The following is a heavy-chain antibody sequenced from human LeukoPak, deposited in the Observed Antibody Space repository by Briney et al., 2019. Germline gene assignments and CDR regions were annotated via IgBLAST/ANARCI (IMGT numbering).Heavy chain of an antibody. CDR3: ARGLSSSGYPYY. CDR1: GYTFTSYD. V-gene: IGHV1-8*03. Sequence: ASVKVSCKASGYTFTSYDINWVRQATGQGLEWMGWVSPTSGNTGYAQRFQGRVTITRNTSISTAYMELSSLRSEDTAVYFCARGLSSSGYPYYWGQGTLVTVSS. J-gene: IGHJ4*02. CDR2: VSPTSGNT. D-gene: IGHD3-22*01.